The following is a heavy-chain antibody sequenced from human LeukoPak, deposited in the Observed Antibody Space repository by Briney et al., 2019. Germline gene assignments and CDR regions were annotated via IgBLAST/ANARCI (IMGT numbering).Heavy chain of an antibody. CDR3: TRWDGFGDS. J-gene: IGHJ4*02. Sequence: GGTLRLSCAASGFNFSNHDMSWVRQAPGKGLEWVSGIGRRGTPTFYIDSVRGRFTISRDTSKNTVYLQMNSLRADDTAIYYCTRWDGFGDSWGQGTLVTVSS. D-gene: IGHD3-10*01. CDR2: IGRRGTPT. V-gene: IGHV3-23*01. CDR1: GFNFSNHD.